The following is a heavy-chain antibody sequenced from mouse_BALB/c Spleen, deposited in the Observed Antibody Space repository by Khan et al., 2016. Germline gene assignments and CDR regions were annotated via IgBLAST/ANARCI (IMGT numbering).Heavy chain of an antibody. CDR1: GYSITSDYA. CDR3: ARVYYGSSYFDY. D-gene: IGHD1-1*01. V-gene: IGHV3-2*02. Sequence: VQLKESGPGLVKPSQSLSLTCTVTGYSITSDYAWNWIRQFPGNKLEWMGYISYSGSTSYNPSLKSRISITRDTSKNQFFLQLNSVTTEDAATXYCARVYYGSSYFDYWGQGTTLTVSS. J-gene: IGHJ2*01. CDR2: ISYSGST.